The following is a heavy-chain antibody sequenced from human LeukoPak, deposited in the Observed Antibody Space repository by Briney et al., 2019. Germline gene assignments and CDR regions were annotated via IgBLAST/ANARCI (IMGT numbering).Heavy chain of an antibody. CDR1: GYSFTSCW. V-gene: IGHV5-51*01. CDR3: ARLSIVVVPAAEGWFDP. D-gene: IGHD2-2*01. CDR2: IYPGDSDT. Sequence: PGESLKISCKGSGYSFTSCWIGWVRQMPGKGLEWMGIIYPGDSDTRYSPSFQGQVTISADKSISTAYLQWSSLKASDTAMYYCARLSIVVVPAAEGWFDPWGQGTLVTVSS. J-gene: IGHJ5*02.